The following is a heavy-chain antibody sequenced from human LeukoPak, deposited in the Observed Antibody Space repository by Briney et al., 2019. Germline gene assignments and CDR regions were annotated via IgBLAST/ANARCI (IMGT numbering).Heavy chain of an antibody. CDR1: GFTFSIYS. Sequence: GGSLRLSCAASGFTFSIYSMNWVRQAPGKGLEWVSSISSGNNYMYYTDSVKGRFTISRDNAKNSLYLQMNSLRAEDTAVYYCAREPILEWSPNLDSWGQGTLVTVSS. D-gene: IGHD3-3*01. CDR2: ISSGNNYM. CDR3: AREPILEWSPNLDS. V-gene: IGHV3-21*01. J-gene: IGHJ4*02.